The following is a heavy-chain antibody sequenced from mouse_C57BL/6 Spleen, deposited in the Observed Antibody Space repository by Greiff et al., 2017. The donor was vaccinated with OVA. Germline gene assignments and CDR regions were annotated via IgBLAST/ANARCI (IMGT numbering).Heavy chain of an antibody. CDR2: IHPNSGST. CDR3: ARPVVAPYWYFDV. J-gene: IGHJ1*03. CDR1: GYTFTSYW. Sequence: VQLQQPGAELVKPGASVKLSCKASGYTFTSYWMHWVKQRPGQGLEWIGMIHPNSGSTNYNEKFKSKATLTVDKSSSTAYMQLSSLTSEDSAVYYCARPVVAPYWYFDVWGTGTTVTVSS. V-gene: IGHV1-64*01. D-gene: IGHD1-1*01.